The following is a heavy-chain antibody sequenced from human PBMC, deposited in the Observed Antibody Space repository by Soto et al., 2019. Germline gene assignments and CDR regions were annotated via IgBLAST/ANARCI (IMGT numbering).Heavy chain of an antibody. D-gene: IGHD2-8*01. CDR3: AKEIFAAAYAATSAFDL. CDR2: VDGSGGDT. J-gene: IGHJ4*02. V-gene: IGHV3-23*01. CDR1: GFTFSSHA. Sequence: PGGSLRLACAASGFTFSSHAMGWLRQAPGTGPEWVAFVDGSGGDTSYADSVKGRFTISRDNSDSSLYLHMNSLRAEDTGRYFCAKEIFAAAYAATSAFDLWGQRTLDTVSS.